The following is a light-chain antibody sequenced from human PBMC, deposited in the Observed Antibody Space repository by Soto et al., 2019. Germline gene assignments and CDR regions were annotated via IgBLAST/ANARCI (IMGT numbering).Light chain of an antibody. CDR1: SSDVGGYNY. CDR3: SSYTSSSTYV. Sequence: QSVLTQPASVSGSPGQSITISCTGTSSDVGGYNYVSWYQQHPGKAPKLMIYDVIDRPSGVSNRFSGSKSGNTASLTISWLQAEDEADYYCSSYTSSSTYVFGTGTKVTVL. CDR2: DVI. V-gene: IGLV2-14*01. J-gene: IGLJ1*01.